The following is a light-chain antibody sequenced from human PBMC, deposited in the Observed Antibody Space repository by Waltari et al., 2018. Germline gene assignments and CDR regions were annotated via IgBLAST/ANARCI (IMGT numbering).Light chain of an antibody. CDR2: GAS. J-gene: IGKJ4*01. Sequence: IVLTQSPDTLSLSPGQRATLSCRASQTINNNFLVWYQQKPGQAPRLLIHGASSRATVFPDRFSGSGSGTDFTLTISRLEPEDVAVYYCQQYDSSILTFGGGTKVEI. V-gene: IGKV3-20*01. CDR3: QQYDSSILT. CDR1: QTINNNF.